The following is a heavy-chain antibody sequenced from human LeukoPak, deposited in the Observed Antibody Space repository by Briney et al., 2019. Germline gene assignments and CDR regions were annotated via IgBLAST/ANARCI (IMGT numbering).Heavy chain of an antibody. CDR1: GFTFSTYN. Sequence: LPGRPLRLSCEASGFTFSTYNFHWVRQAPGKGLEWVAVISHDGKNKNYADFVKGRFTVSRDNSKNTLFLQMSTLRPEDTAVYHCARGLVGVSAAFDIWGQGTLVTVSS. D-gene: IGHD1-26*01. J-gene: IGHJ3*02. CDR3: ARGLVGVSAAFDI. V-gene: IGHV3-30*04. CDR2: ISHDGKNK.